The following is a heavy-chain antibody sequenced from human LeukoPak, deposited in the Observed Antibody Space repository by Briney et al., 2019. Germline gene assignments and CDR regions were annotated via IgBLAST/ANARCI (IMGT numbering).Heavy chain of an antibody. D-gene: IGHD3-16*01. Sequence: VASVKVSCKASGGTFSSYAISWVRQAPGQGLEWMGRIIPILGIANYAQKFQGRVTITADKSTSTAYMELSSLRSEDTAVYYCASYKEGYDYGDYWGQGTLVTVSS. CDR3: ASYKEGYDYGDY. V-gene: IGHV1-69*04. J-gene: IGHJ4*02. CDR1: GGTFSSYA. CDR2: IIPILGIA.